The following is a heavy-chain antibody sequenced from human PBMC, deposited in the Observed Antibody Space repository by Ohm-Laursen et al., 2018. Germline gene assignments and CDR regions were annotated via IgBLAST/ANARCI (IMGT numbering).Heavy chain of an antibody. CDR3: SGGGF. CDR2: IHTSGTT. V-gene: IGHV4-4*07. CDR1: GGSISSYY. Sequence: SQTLSLTCTVSGGSISSYYWSWIRQPAGRGLEWIGRIHTSGTTNYNPSLQSRVTMSVDTSKNQFSLNLSSVTVADTAVYYCSGGGFWGQGTLVTVSS. J-gene: IGHJ4*02.